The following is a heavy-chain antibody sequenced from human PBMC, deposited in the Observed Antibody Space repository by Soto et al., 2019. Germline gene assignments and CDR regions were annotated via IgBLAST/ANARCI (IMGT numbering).Heavy chain of an antibody. CDR3: GSLSDITMVRGVISDCDY. V-gene: IGHV3-30*04. Sequence: GGSLRLSCAASGFTFSSYAMHWVRQAPGKGLEWVAVISYDGSNKYYADSVKGRFTIPSDNSRNTVYLQMNSLRAEDMGGNSGGSLSDITMVRGVISDCDYWGQGTLVTVSS. CDR1: GFTFSSYA. CDR2: ISYDGSNK. D-gene: IGHD3-10*01. J-gene: IGHJ4*02.